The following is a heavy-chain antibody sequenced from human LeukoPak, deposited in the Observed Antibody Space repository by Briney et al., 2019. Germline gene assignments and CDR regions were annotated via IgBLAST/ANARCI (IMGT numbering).Heavy chain of an antibody. CDR2: ISHSGNT. V-gene: IGHV4-59*01. CDR1: GDSLNKYC. CDR3: ARAGPETLNWRYYIDF. D-gene: IGHD1-1*01. Sequence: SETLSLTCTVSGDSLNKYCWSWVRQSPGKGLEWMGYISHSGNTSYNASLKSSVTISLHKSNNQFSLRLSSVTAADTAVYYCARAGPETLNWRYYIDFWGQRLLVTVSS. J-gene: IGHJ4*02.